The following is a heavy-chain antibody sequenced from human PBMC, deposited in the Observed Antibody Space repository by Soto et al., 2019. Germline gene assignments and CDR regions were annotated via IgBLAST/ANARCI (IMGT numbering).Heavy chain of an antibody. V-gene: IGHV1-69*15. CDR2: IIPIFGSA. Sequence: QVQLVQSGAEVKKPGSSVKVSCKASGGTFSNYAITWVRQAPGQGLEWLGRIIPIFGSANYAQKFQGRVTITADESTTKAYMELSSLRSDDTAVYYCAKDGGQDGYFGNWFDPWGQGTLVTVSS. J-gene: IGHJ5*02. CDR3: AKDGGQDGYFGNWFDP. CDR1: GGTFSNYA. D-gene: IGHD5-12*01.